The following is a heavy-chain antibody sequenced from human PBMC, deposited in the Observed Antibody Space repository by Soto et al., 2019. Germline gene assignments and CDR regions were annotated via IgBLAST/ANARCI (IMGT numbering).Heavy chain of an antibody. D-gene: IGHD2-2*01. CDR1: GGTFSSYA. CDR2: IIPIFGTA. J-gene: IGHJ6*02. V-gene: IGHV1-69*12. Sequence: QVQLVQSGAEVKKPGSSVKVSCKASGGTFSSYAISWVRQAPGQGLEWMGGIIPIFGTANYAQKFQGRVTITADESTSTAHMELSSLRTEDTAVYYGERVPYEYQLLSPGYYYYGMDDWGQGTTVTVSS. CDR3: ERVPYEYQLLSPGYYYYGMDD.